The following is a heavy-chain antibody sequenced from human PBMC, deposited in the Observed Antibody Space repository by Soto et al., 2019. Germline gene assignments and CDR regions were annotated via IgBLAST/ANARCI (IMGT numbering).Heavy chain of an antibody. CDR2: IYPGDSDT. CDR3: LRVLNGDYVY. V-gene: IGHV5-51*01. Sequence: GESLKISCKGSGYSFTSYWIGWVRQMPGKGMKWMGIIYPGDSDTRYSPSFQRQVTISADKSISTAYLQWSSLIVLDSDMYYCLRVLNGDYVYWGQGTLVTVSS. J-gene: IGHJ4*02. CDR1: GYSFTSYW. D-gene: IGHD4-17*01.